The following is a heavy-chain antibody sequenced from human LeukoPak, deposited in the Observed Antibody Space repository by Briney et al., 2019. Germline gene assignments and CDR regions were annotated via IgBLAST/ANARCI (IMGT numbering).Heavy chain of an antibody. D-gene: IGHD6-13*01. CDR1: GFTFSSYW. J-gene: IGHJ4*02. V-gene: IGHV3-7*01. Sequence: GGSLRLSCAASGFTFSSYWMSWVRQAPGKGLEWVANIKQDGSEKYYVDSVKGRFTISRDNAKNPLYLQMNSLRAEDTAVYYCARGPHSSSWCFDYWGQGTLVTVSS. CDR2: IKQDGSEK. CDR3: ARGPHSSSWCFDY.